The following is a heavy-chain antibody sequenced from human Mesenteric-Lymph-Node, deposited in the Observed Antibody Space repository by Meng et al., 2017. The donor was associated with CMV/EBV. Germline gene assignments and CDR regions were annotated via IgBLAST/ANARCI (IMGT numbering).Heavy chain of an antibody. D-gene: IGHD2-8*02. J-gene: IGHJ6*02. CDR1: GFNFLSYE. CDR2: ITSGVTAT. Sequence: GGSLRLSCEASGFNFLSYELNWVRQAPGKGLEWISYITSGVTATYYADSVKGRFTVSRDNAKNSLHLQMISLRAEDTAIYYCARVLWNSGYGMDVWGQGISVTVSS. V-gene: IGHV3-48*03. CDR3: ARVLWNSGYGMDV.